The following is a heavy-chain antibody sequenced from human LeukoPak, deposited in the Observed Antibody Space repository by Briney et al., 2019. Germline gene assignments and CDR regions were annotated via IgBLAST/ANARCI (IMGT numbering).Heavy chain of an antibody. J-gene: IGHJ5*02. D-gene: IGHD1-26*01. V-gene: IGHV4-59*12. Sequence: SETLSLTCTVSGGSISSYYWSWIRQPPGKGLEWIGYIYYSGSTNYNPSLKSRVTISVDTSKNQFSLKLSSVTAADTAVYYCARDEAGSRLSTWELPNWFDPWGQGTLVTVSS. CDR3: ARDEAGSRLSTWELPNWFDP. CDR1: GGSISSYY. CDR2: IYYSGST.